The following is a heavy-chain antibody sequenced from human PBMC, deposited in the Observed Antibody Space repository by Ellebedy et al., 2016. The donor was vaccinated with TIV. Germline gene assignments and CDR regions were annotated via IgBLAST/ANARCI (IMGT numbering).Heavy chain of an antibody. D-gene: IGHD3-10*01. CDR1: GFRFSDFT. J-gene: IGHJ5*02. CDR2: MSGTTPYI. V-gene: IGHV3-21*01. Sequence: GESLKISCAASGFRFSDFTMNWVRQAPGKGLEWVSSMSGTTPYINYADSVKGRFTVSRDNAKRSLYLQMNSLRVEDTAVYYCCRLYGSGMFDPWGQGTLVTVSS. CDR3: CRLYGSGMFDP.